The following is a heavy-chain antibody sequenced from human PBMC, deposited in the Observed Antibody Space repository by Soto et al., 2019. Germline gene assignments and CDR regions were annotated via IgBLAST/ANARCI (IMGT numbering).Heavy chain of an antibody. J-gene: IGHJ1*01. D-gene: IGHD3-3*01. CDR1: GFTFSSYG. CDR3: SKVLLDDFWSGYYRGIQD. CDR2: ISADGRYQ. Sequence: ESGGGVVQPGRSLRLSCAASGFTFSSYGIHWVRQAPGKGLEWVAVISADGRYQYYAASVKGRFTISRDNSKNTVSLQMNSLRAEDTAVYYCSKVLLDDFWSGYYRGIQDWGQGTLVTVSS. V-gene: IGHV3-30*18.